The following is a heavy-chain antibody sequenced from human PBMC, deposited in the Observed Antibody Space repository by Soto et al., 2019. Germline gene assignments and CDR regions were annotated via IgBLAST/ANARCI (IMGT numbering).Heavy chain of an antibody. CDR2: IYYSGST. CDR1: GGSISSYY. D-gene: IGHD2-21*01. J-gene: IGHJ6*03. CDR3: ARLLWASTVYYYYYMDV. V-gene: IGHV4-59*08. Sequence: SETLSLTCTVSGGSISSYYWSWIRQPPGKGLEWIGYIYYSGSTNYNPSLKSRVTISVDTSKNQFSLKLSSVTAADTAVYYCARLLWASTVYYYYYMDVWGKGTTVTVSS.